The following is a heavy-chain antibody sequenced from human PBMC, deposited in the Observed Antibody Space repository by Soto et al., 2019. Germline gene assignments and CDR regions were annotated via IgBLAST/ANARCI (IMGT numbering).Heavy chain of an antibody. CDR2: IIPILGIA. J-gene: IGHJ4*02. V-gene: IGHV1-69*02. Sequence: QVQLVQSGAEVKKPGSSVKVSCKASGGTFSSYTISWVRQAPGQGREWMGRIIPILGIANYAQKFQGRVTITADKSTSTAYMELSSLRSEDTAVYYCARANEQQLVHDSWGQGTLVTVSS. CDR1: GGTFSSYT. CDR3: ARANEQQLVHDS. D-gene: IGHD6-13*01.